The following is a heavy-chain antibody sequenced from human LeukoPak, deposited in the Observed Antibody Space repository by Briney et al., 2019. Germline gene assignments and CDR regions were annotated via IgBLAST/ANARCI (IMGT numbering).Heavy chain of an antibody. CDR2: IYYRGST. Sequence: PSETLSLTCTVSGGSIRSYYWSWIRQPPGKGLEWIGYIYYRGSTNYNPSLKSRVTISVDTSKNQFSLKLSSVTAADTAVYYCARGLHLPCTDFDYWGQGTLVTVSS. CDR1: GGSIRSYY. D-gene: IGHD2-8*01. CDR3: ARGLHLPCTDFDY. V-gene: IGHV4-59*01. J-gene: IGHJ4*02.